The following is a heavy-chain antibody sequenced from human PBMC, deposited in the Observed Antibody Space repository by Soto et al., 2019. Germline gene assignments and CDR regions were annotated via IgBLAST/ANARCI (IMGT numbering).Heavy chain of an antibody. J-gene: IGHJ4*02. Sequence: QVQLQESGPGLVKPSQTLSLTCTVSGGSINSGGYCWSWIRQHPGKGLDWIGCISYGGSTSYNPSLKSRVTISVHTSKNQFSLMLTSVTAADTAVYYCSRGILVWGQGALITVSS. D-gene: IGHD5-18*01. CDR3: SRGILV. CDR1: GGSINSGGYC. V-gene: IGHV4-31*03. CDR2: ISYGGST.